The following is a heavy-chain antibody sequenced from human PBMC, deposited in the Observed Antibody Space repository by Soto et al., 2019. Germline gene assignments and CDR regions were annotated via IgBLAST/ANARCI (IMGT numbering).Heavy chain of an antibody. Sequence: SETLSLTCTVSGGSISSSSYYWGWIRQPPGKGLEWIGSIYYSGSTYYNPSLKSRVTISVDTSKNQFSLKLSSVTAADTAVYYCARDLSRAGARASFDYWGQGTLVTVSS. J-gene: IGHJ4*02. V-gene: IGHV4-39*07. CDR2: IYYSGST. CDR1: GGSISSSSYY. D-gene: IGHD7-27*01. CDR3: ARDLSRAGARASFDY.